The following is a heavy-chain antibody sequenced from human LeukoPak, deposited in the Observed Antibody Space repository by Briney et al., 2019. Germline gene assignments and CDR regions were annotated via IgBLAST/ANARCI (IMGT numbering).Heavy chain of an antibody. D-gene: IGHD4-17*01. J-gene: IGHJ6*03. Sequence: GGSLRLSCAASGFTFSAYSMNWVRQAPGKGLEWVSSISSSSSYIYYADSVKGRFTISRDNAKNSLYLQMSSLRAEDTAVYYCARDPEHGDYYYYYYMDVWGKGTTVTVSS. CDR2: ISSSSSYI. V-gene: IGHV3-21*06. CDR3: ARDPEHGDYYYYYYMDV. CDR1: GFTFSAYS.